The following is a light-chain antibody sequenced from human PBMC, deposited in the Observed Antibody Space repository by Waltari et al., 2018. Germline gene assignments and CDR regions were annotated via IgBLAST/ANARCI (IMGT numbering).Light chain of an antibody. Sequence: DIQRTKSPSSLSASVGDTVTITCRASQSISSWLDWYQQKPGKAPKLLIYKASSLQSGVPSRFSGSGSGTEFTLTISSLQPEDFATYYCLQYSSSPLTFGGGTKVEIK. CDR2: KAS. V-gene: IGKV1-12*01. CDR1: QSISSW. CDR3: LQYSSSPLT. J-gene: IGKJ4*01.